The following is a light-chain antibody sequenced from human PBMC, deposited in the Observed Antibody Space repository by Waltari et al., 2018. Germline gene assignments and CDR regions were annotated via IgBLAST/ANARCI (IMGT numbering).Light chain of an antibody. CDR3: QQYYSYPPT. V-gene: IGKV1-8*01. Sequence: AIRVTRSPSPSPPLTEDGSTIPCRASQGISSYLAWYQQKPGKAPKLLIYAASTLQSGVPSRFSGSGSGTDFTLTISCLQSEDFATYYCQQYYSYPPTFGQGTKVEIK. CDR1: QGISSY. J-gene: IGKJ1*01. CDR2: AAS.